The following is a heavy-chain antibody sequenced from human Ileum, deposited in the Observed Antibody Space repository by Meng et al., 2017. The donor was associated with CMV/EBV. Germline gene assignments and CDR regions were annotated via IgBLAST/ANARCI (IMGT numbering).Heavy chain of an antibody. CDR2: IYRDGTT. D-gene: IGHD2-21*02. V-gene: IGHV4-34*01. Sequence: QVHRQQWGAGLLKPSETLPLTCAVYGESFSHYYWTWIRQPPGKGLEWIGEIYRDGTTNYDPSLKSQVSISEDTSKNQFSLKLTSVTAADTAVYYCARSTKADCWEVLTYWGQGTLVTVSS. CDR3: ARSTKADCWEVLTY. CDR1: GESFSHYY. J-gene: IGHJ4*02.